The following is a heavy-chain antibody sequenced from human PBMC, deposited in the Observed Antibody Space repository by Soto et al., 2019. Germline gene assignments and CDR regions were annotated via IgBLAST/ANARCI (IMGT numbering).Heavy chain of an antibody. Sequence: SETLSLTCAVSGGSIKTGGYHWTWIRQHPGKGLEWIGYIYYSGSTYYNPSLESRISMSVDLSKNQFSLRLTSVTAADTVVYYCATNRGYDFYYFDSWGQGALVTVSS. J-gene: IGHJ4*02. CDR2: IYYSGST. D-gene: IGHD5-12*01. CDR1: GGSIKTGGYH. CDR3: ATNRGYDFYYFDS. V-gene: IGHV4-31*11.